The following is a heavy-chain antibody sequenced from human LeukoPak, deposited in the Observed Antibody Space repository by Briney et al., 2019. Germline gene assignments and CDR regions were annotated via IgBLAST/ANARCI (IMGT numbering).Heavy chain of an antibody. CDR3: TTDRVNDFWSGYLGAFDI. J-gene: IGHJ3*02. D-gene: IGHD3-3*01. V-gene: IGHV3-15*01. CDR1: GFTFSNAW. Sequence: GGSLRLSCAASGFTFSNAWMSWVRPAPGKGLEWVGRIKSKTDGGTTDYAAPVKGRFTISRDDSKNTLYLQMNSLKTEDTAVYYCTTDRVNDFWSGYLGAFDIWGQGTMVTVSS. CDR2: IKSKTDGGTT.